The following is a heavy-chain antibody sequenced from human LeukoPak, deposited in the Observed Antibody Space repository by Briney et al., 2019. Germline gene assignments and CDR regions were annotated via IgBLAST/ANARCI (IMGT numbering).Heavy chain of an antibody. CDR2: ISGSGGST. J-gene: IGHJ4*02. CDR1: GFTFSSYA. Sequence: AGGSLRLSCAASGFTFSSYAMSWVRQAPGKGLEWVSAISGSGGSTYYADSVKGRFTISRDNSKNTLYLQMNSLRAEDTAVYYCAKDSVVFGYFDYWGQGTLVTVSS. V-gene: IGHV3-23*01. D-gene: IGHD3-22*01. CDR3: AKDSVVFGYFDY.